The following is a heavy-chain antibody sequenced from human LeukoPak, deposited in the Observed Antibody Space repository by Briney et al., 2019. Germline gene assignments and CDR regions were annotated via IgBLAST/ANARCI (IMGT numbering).Heavy chain of an antibody. Sequence: PGGSLRLSCAASGFTFSSYAMSWVRQAPGKGLERVSTFSGSGGNTYSADFVKGRFTISRDNSKNTLYLQMNSLRAEDTAVYYCAKDKGYCSGGSCYGYWYFDLWGRGTLVTVSS. V-gene: IGHV3-23*01. CDR3: AKDKGYCSGGSCYGYWYFDL. D-gene: IGHD2-15*01. CDR2: FSGSGGNT. CDR1: GFTFSSYA. J-gene: IGHJ2*01.